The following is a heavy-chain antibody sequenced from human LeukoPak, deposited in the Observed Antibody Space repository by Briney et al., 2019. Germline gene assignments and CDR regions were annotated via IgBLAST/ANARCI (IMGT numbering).Heavy chain of an antibody. J-gene: IGHJ5*02. CDR3: ARFGPCSSTSCYLNWFDP. V-gene: IGHV3-7*01. Sequence: GGSLRLSCAASGFTFSSYWMSWVRQAPGKGLEWVANMKRDGSEKYYVDSVKGRFTISRDNAKNSLYLQMNSLRAEDTAVYYCARFGPCSSTSCYLNWFDPWGQGTLVTVSS. CDR2: MKRDGSEK. D-gene: IGHD2-2*01. CDR1: GFTFSSYW.